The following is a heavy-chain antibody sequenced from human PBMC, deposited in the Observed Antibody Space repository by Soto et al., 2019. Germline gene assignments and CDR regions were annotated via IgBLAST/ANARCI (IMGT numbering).Heavy chain of an antibody. V-gene: IGHV1-2*04. Sequence: ASVKVSCKASGYTFTGYYMHWVRQAPGQGLEWMGWINPNSGGTNYAQKFQGWVTMTRDTSISTAYMELSRLRSDDTAVYYCARAEYDFWSGYYLRGYYYGMDVWGQGTTVTVSS. CDR3: ARAEYDFWSGYYLRGYYYGMDV. D-gene: IGHD3-3*01. CDR1: GYTFTGYY. J-gene: IGHJ6*02. CDR2: INPNSGGT.